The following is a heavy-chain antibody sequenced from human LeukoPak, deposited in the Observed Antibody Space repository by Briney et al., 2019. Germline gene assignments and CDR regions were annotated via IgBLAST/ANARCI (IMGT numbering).Heavy chain of an antibody. CDR3: AKFSGGYCSSTSCPDAFDI. Sequence: ETLSLTCTVSGGAISGYYWSWVRHAPGKGLEWVSTNRGSGDSTYYADSEKGRFTISRDNSKNTLYLQMNSLRAEDTALYYCAKFSGGYCSSTSCPDAFDIWGQRTMVTVSS. CDR1: GGAISGYY. V-gene: IGHV3-23*01. J-gene: IGHJ3*02. D-gene: IGHD2-2*03. CDR2: NRGSGDST.